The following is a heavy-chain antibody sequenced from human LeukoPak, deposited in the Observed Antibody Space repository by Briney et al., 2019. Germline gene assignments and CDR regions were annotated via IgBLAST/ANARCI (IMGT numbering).Heavy chain of an antibody. CDR3: ARPVVPAAIDSWFDP. CDR2: IKQDGSEK. D-gene: IGHD2-2*02. J-gene: IGHJ5*02. V-gene: IGHV3-7*03. CDR1: GFTVSSNY. Sequence: GGSLRLSCAASGFTVSSNYMSWVRQAPGKGLEWVANIKQDGSEKYYVDSVKGRFTISRDNAKNSLYLQMNSLRAEDTAVYYCARPVVPAAIDSWFDPWGQGTLVTVSS.